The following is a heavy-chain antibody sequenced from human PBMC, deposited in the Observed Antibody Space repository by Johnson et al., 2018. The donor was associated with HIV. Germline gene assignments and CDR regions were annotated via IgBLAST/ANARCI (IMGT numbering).Heavy chain of an antibody. Sequence: VQVVESGGGLVKPGGSLRLSCAASGFTFSSYGMHWVSVIYSDGSTNYADSVKGRFTISRDKSKNTLYLQMNSLRAADTAVYYCARDDQWGSTGEAFDIWGQGTKVTVSS. CDR3: ARDDQWGSTGEAFDI. CDR2: IYSDGST. J-gene: IGHJ3*02. V-gene: IGHV3-66*01. CDR1: GFTFSSYG. D-gene: IGHD2-8*02.